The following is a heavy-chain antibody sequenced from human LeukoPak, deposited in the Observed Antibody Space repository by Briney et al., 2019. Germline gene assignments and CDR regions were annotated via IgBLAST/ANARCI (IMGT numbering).Heavy chain of an antibody. CDR3: ARLGYCSSTSCYYYYYGMDV. Sequence: SETLSLTCTVSGGSISSSSYYWGWIRQPPGKGLEWIGSIYYSGSTYYNPSLKSRVTISVDTSKNQFSLKLSSVTAADTAVYYCARLGYCSSTSCYYYYYGMDVWGQGTTVTVSS. J-gene: IGHJ6*02. CDR1: GGSISSSSYY. CDR2: IYYSGST. D-gene: IGHD2-2*01. V-gene: IGHV4-39*01.